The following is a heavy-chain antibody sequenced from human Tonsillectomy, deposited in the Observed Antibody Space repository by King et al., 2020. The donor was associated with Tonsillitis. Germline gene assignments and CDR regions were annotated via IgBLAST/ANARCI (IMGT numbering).Heavy chain of an antibody. D-gene: IGHD3-9*01. J-gene: IGHJ6*02. CDR2: ISSGSSTI. CDR3: ARDRHDEMLTGYPYGMDV. Sequence: VQLVESGGGLVQPGGSLRLSCAASGFTFNTYRMNWVRQAPGKGLEWVSYISSGSSTIYYADSVKGRFTISRDNAKNSLYLQMNSLRDEDTAVYYCARDRHDEMLTGYPYGMDVWGQGTTVTVSS. V-gene: IGHV3-48*02. CDR1: GFTFNTYR.